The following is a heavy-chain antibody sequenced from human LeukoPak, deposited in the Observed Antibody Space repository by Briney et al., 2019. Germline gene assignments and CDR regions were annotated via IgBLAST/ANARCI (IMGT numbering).Heavy chain of an antibody. J-gene: IGHJ4*02. CDR2: IVGSGSSA. Sequence: GGSLRLSCAASGFPFSSYAMTWVRQAPGKGPEWVSAIVGSGSSAYYADSVKGRFTISRDNSKNTLYLQMNSLRAEDTALYYCARARWELLYNFDYWGQGTLVTVSS. V-gene: IGHV3-23*01. CDR3: ARARWELLYNFDY. D-gene: IGHD1-26*01. CDR1: GFPFSSYA.